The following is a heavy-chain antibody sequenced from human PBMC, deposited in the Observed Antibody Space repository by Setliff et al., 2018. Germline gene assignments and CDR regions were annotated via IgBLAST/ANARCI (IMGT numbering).Heavy chain of an antibody. Sequence: ASVKVSCKASGGSFDSDVITWVRQAPGQGLEWMGRLIPILGKTNYAESFQGRVLITADRSTNTVQMQVSSLRSEDTAVYYCARALGGISAAGNNWLDSWGQGTLVTVSS. V-gene: IGHV1-69*13. CDR1: GGSFDSDV. CDR2: LIPILGKT. CDR3: ARALGGISAAGNNWLDS. J-gene: IGHJ5*01. D-gene: IGHD6-13*01.